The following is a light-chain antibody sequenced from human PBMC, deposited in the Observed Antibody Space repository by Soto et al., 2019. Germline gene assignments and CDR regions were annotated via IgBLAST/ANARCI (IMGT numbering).Light chain of an antibody. J-gene: IGKJ1*01. Sequence: ETVMTQSPATLSVSPGERATLSCRASQSVNSNLAWYQQKLGQAPRVLIYGASTRATGIPARFSGSGSGTESILTISSLQSEDFAVYYCQHYNNWPWTFGQGTKVDIK. CDR2: GAS. CDR1: QSVNSN. CDR3: QHYNNWPWT. V-gene: IGKV3-15*01.